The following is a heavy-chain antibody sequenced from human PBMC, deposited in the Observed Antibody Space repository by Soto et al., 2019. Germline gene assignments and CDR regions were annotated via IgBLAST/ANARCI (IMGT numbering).Heavy chain of an antibody. Sequence: QLQLQESGPGLVKPSETLSLTCTVSSGSISSSSYYWGWIRQPPGKGLEWIGSIYYGGNTYYDPSLMSRVSISVDTSYNQFTHMPRPVTAADPTVFYCARCSVRHLVWLIPCQHWGQGTLVTVSA. CDR1: SGSISSSSYY. V-gene: IGHV4-39*01. J-gene: IGHJ1*01. CDR3: ARCSVRHLVWLIPCQH. CDR2: IYYGGNT. D-gene: IGHD3-10*01.